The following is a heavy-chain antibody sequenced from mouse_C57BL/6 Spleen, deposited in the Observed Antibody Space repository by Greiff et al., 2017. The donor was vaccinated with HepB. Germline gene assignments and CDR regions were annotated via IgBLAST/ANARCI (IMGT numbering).Heavy chain of an antibody. D-gene: IGHD1-1*01. CDR2: IDPETGGT. V-gene: IGHV1-15*01. J-gene: IGHJ2*01. Sequence: QVQLQQSGAELVRPGASVTLSCKASGYTFTDYEMHWVKQTPVHGLEWIGAIDPETGGTAYNQKFKGKAILTADKSSSTAYMELRSLTSEDSAFYYCTRFYYGSSFDYWGQGTTLTVSS. CDR3: TRFYYGSSFDY. CDR1: GYTFTDYE.